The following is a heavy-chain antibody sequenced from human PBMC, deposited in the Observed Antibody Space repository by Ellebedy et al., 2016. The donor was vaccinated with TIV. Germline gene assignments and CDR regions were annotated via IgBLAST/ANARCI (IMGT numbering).Heavy chain of an antibody. CDR2: IIPILGRP. CDR3: ATDSRYSYGYRFNF. CDR1: VGTFSSYG. V-gene: IGHV1-69*04. Sequence: ASVKVSCKASVGTFSSYGINWVRQAPGQGLEWMGRIIPILGRPDYAQSFQGRVTINEDKSTGTPSLELSSLRSEDTAVYYCATDSRYSYGYRFNFWGQGTLVIVSS. J-gene: IGHJ4*02. D-gene: IGHD5-18*01.